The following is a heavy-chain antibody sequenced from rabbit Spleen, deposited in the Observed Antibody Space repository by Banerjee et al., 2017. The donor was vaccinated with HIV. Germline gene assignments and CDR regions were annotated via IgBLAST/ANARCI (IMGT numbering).Heavy chain of an antibody. CDR3: ARGINFSTYGDDGYVAITAFDL. D-gene: IGHD2-1*01. V-gene: IGHV1S43*01. Sequence: QQQLKETGGGLVQPGGSLTLSCKASGFDFNSYYMCWVRQAPGKGLEWIACIYTSSSGSTYYASWAKGRFTITRSTSLNTVTLQLNSLTAADTATYFCARGINFSTYGDDGYVAITAFDLWGPGTLVTVS. CDR2: IYTSSSGST. CDR1: GFDFNSYY. J-gene: IGHJ4*01.